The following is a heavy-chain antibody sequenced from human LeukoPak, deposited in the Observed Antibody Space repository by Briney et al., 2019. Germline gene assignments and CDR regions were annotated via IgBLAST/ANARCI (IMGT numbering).Heavy chain of an antibody. Sequence: SETLSLTCTVSGGSVRSGSNYWTWIRQPPGKGLEWIVQIYNSGSTNYNPSLKSRVTISIGTSKNQFSLKLSSVTAADTAVYYCASHGRTGSYYYYNGTDVWGQGATVTFSS. CDR3: ASHGRTGSYYYYNGTDV. D-gene: IGHD1-1*01. CDR2: IYNSGST. J-gene: IGHJ6*02. V-gene: IGHV4-61*01. CDR1: GGSVRSGSNY.